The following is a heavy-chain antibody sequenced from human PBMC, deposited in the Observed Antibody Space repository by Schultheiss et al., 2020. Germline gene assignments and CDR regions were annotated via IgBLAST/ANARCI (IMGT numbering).Heavy chain of an antibody. J-gene: IGHJ4*02. V-gene: IGHV1-2*02. D-gene: IGHD6-13*01. Sequence: ASVKVFCKASGYTFTGYYMHWVRQAPGQGLEWMGWINPNSGGTNYEQKFQGRVTMTRDTSISTAYMELSRLRSDDTAVYYCARERKGAAAGTNYFDYWGEGTLVTVSS. CDR1: GYTFTGYY. CDR2: INPNSGGT. CDR3: ARERKGAAAGTNYFDY.